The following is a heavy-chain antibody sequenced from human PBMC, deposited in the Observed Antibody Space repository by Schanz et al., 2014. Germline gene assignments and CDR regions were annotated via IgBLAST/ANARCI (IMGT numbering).Heavy chain of an antibody. D-gene: IGHD6-13*01. Sequence: VQLVESGGGLVQPGGSLRLSCAASGFTVSNNLMRWVRQAPGKGLEKVAAISTDGTNTYYAASVRGRFTISRDNSKNTVYLQMDSLRSEDTAVYYCATGRAEPGNFGAEYFLHWGQGTPVTVTS. CDR2: ISTDGTNT. CDR1: GFTVSNNL. J-gene: IGHJ1*01. CDR3: ATGRAEPGNFGAEYFLH. V-gene: IGHV3-30*03.